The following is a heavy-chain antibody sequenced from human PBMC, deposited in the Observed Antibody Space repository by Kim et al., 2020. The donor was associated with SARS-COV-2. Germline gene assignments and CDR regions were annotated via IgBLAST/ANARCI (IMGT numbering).Heavy chain of an antibody. D-gene: IGHD4-17*01. CDR1: GFTFSSYG. Sequence: GGSLRLSCAASGFTFSSYGMHWVRQAPGKGLEWVAVIWYDGSNKYYADSVKGRFTISRDNSKNTLYLQMNSLRAEDTAVYYCARDFWSRGDYGDYGGGDAFDIWGQGTMVTVSS. CDR3: ARDFWSRGDYGDYGGGDAFDI. CDR2: IWYDGSNK. J-gene: IGHJ3*02. V-gene: IGHV3-33*01.